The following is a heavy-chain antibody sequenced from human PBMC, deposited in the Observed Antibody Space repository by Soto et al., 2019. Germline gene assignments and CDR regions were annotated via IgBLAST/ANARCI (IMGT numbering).Heavy chain of an antibody. V-gene: IGHV1-69*13. CDR3: AKGRTAVAGTDYYYGMDV. J-gene: IGHJ6*02. D-gene: IGHD6-19*01. CDR1: GCTFSSYA. Sequence: SVKVSCKASGCTFSSYAISWVRQAPGQGLEWMGGIIPIFGTANYAQKFQGRVTITADESTSTAYMELSSLRSEDTAVYYCAKGRTAVAGTDYYYGMDVWGQGTTVTVSS. CDR2: IIPIFGTA.